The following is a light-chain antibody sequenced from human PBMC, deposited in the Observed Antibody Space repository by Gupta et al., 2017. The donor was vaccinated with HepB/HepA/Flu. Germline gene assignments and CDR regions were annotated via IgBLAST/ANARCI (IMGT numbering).Light chain of an antibody. CDR2: RNN. J-gene: IGLJ3*02. Sequence: QSVLTQPPSASGTPGQRVTISCSGSSSNIGINYVYWYQQLPGTAPKLLIYRNNQRPSGVPDRFSGSKSGTSASLAISGLRSEDEADYYCAVWDDRLSGGVFGGGTKLTAL. V-gene: IGLV1-47*01. CDR3: AVWDDRLSGGV. CDR1: SSNIGINY.